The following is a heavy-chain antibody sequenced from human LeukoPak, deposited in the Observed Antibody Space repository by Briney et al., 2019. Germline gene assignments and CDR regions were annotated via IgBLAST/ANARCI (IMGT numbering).Heavy chain of an antibody. J-gene: IGHJ4*02. D-gene: IGHD2-15*01. CDR2: IFHSGRT. V-gene: IGHV4-38-2*02. Sequence: SETLSLTCIVSGYSISNGYYWGWIRQPPGKGLEWIGSIFHSGRTYYNPSLQSRVTISVDTSRNQFSLRLSSLAAADTAVYYCAREGDCSGSSCFSSPLDSWGQGTLVTVSS. CDR3: AREGDCSGSSCFSSPLDS. CDR1: GYSISNGYY.